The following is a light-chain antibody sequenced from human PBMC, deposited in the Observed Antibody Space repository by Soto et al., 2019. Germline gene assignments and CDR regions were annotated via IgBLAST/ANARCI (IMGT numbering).Light chain of an antibody. J-gene: IGKJ5*01. CDR1: QSVSNQ. V-gene: IGKV3-11*01. Sequence: EIVLTQSPVTLSVSPGERVTLSCRASQSVSNQLAWYQQKPGQAPRLLIYDASRRVTGIPARFSGSGSGTDFTLTLSSLEPEDFAVYYCQQRAGSSTFGQGTRLEIK. CDR3: QQRAGSST. CDR2: DAS.